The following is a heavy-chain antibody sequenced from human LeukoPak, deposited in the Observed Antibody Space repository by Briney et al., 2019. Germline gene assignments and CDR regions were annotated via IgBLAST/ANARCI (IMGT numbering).Heavy chain of an antibody. CDR3: VVAARRAY. V-gene: IGHV3-7*01. CDR1: GFTFSTYW. CDR2: IMEDGRET. Sequence: GGSLRLSCAASGFTFSTYWMSWVRQPPGKGLEGVANIMEDGRETYYVDSMKGRFTISRDNAKNSLYLQVNSLRVEDTAVYYCVVAARRAYWGQGTLVTVSS. D-gene: IGHD6-6*01. J-gene: IGHJ4*02.